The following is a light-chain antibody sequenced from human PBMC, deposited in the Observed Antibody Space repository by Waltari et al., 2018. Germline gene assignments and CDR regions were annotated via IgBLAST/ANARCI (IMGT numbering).Light chain of an antibody. Sequence: TQSPSVSVTAGQTASVSCGGYNIEKKSVHWYQQKPGQAPMLVITYDDDRPPGIPQRFSGSNSGNAAILTISRVEAGDEADYYCQVWDSDAGQPLFGGGT. CDR3: QVWDSDAGQPL. CDR1: NIEKKS. CDR2: YDD. V-gene: IGLV3-21*01. J-gene: IGLJ2*01.